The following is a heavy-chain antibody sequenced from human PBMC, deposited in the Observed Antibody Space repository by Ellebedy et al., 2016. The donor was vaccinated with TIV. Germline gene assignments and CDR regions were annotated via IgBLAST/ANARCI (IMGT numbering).Heavy chain of an antibody. V-gene: IGHV3-21*01. D-gene: IGHD6-19*01. Sequence: GESLKISCAASGFTFGCCAMGWVRQAPGKGLEWVSVISNGGDTTYADSVKGRFTVSRDNAKNSLYLQMNSLRAEDTAVYYCARRVAGKASFDYWGQGTLVTVSS. J-gene: IGHJ4*02. CDR3: ARRVAGKASFDY. CDR2: ISNGGDT. CDR1: GFTFGCCA.